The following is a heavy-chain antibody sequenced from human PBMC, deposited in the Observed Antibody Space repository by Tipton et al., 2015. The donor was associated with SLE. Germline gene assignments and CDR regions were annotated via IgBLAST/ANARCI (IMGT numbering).Heavy chain of an antibody. Sequence: LRLSCTVSGGSISSYYWSWIRQPPGKGLECIGYISYSGSTNYNPSLKSRITIAVDTSKNQFSLKLSSVTAADTAVYYCARGVPGELRDFDWILDAFNIWGQGTEVTVSS. CDR2: ISYSGST. D-gene: IGHD3-9*01. CDR1: GGSISSYY. V-gene: IGHV4-59*12. CDR3: ARGVPGELRDFDWILDAFNI. J-gene: IGHJ3*02.